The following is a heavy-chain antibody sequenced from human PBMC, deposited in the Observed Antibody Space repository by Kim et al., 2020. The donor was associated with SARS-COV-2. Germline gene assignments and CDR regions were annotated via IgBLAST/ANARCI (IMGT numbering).Heavy chain of an antibody. Sequence: SETLSLTCNVSGGSMNRADTCWSWIRQSPGKGLAWIGYTYYSGVTLYNPSLKSRLTISVAKSTNQFSLTLSSVTAADTAVYYCARTHENYDSWYDPWGPGTLVPVSS. CDR1: GGSMNRADTC. CDR3: ARTHENYDSWYDP. CDR2: TYYSGVT. V-gene: IGHV4-30-4*01. D-gene: IGHD3-9*01. J-gene: IGHJ5*02.